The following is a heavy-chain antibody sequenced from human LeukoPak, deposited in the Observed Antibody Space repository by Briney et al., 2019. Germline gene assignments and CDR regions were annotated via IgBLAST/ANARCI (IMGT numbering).Heavy chain of an antibody. CDR1: GGSISSYY. J-gene: IGHJ4*02. V-gene: IGHV4-59*01. Sequence: SETLSLTCTVSGGSISSYYWSWIRQPPEKGLEWIGYIYYSGSTNYNPSLKSRVTISVDTSKNQFSLKLSSVTAADTAVYYCATQPGKAASFDYWGQGTLVTVSS. D-gene: IGHD2-15*01. CDR2: IYYSGST. CDR3: ATQPGKAASFDY.